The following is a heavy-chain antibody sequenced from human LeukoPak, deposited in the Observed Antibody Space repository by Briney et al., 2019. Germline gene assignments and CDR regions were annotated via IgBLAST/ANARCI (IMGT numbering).Heavy chain of an antibody. D-gene: IGHD1-26*01. CDR2: IYYSAST. CDR3: ARHWWELLPLDY. V-gene: IGHV4-39*01. J-gene: IGHJ4*02. Sequence: WIGSIYYSASTYYNPSLKSRVTISVDTSKNQFSLKLSSVTAADTAVYYCARHWWELLPLDYWGQGTLVTVSS.